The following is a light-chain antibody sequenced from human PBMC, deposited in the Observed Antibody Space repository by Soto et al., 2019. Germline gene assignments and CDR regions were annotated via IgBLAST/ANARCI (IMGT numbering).Light chain of an antibody. J-gene: IGKJ5*01. CDR1: QSVNIN. V-gene: IGKV3-15*01. Sequence: EVVMTQSPATLSVSPGESATLSCWASQSVNINLAWYYQKPGQAPRLLISEASTRATGIPARFSGGGSGTDFTLTISSLQSEDFAVYYCQQYNNWPPITFGKGHDWRL. CDR2: EAS. CDR3: QQYNNWPPIT.